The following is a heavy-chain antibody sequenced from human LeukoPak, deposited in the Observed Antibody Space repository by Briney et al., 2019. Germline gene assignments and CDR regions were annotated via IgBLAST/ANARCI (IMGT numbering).Heavy chain of an antibody. J-gene: IGHJ6*02. Sequence: SETLSLTCAVSGGSISSSNWWSWVRQPPGKGLEWIGEIYHSGSTNYNPSLKSRVTISVDTSKNQFSLKLSSVTAADTAVYYCARDLQPSGYDYYYYYGMDVWGQGTTVTVSS. CDR2: IYHSGST. V-gene: IGHV4-4*02. D-gene: IGHD5-12*01. CDR1: GGSISSSNW. CDR3: ARDLQPSGYDYYYYYGMDV.